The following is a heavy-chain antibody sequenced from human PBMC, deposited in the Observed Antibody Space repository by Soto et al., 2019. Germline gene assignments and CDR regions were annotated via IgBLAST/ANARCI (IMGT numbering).Heavy chain of an antibody. CDR2: IKSKTDGGTT. CDR3: TTDQRYYDFWSGYSA. D-gene: IGHD3-3*01. J-gene: IGHJ5*02. CDR1: GFTFSNAW. V-gene: IGHV3-15*01. Sequence: EVQLVESGGGLVKPGGSLRLSCAASGFTFSNAWMSWVRQAPGKGLEWVGRIKSKTDGGTTDYAAPVKGRFTISRDDSKNTLYLQMNSLKTEDTAVYYCTTDQRYYDFWSGYSAWGQGTLVTVSS.